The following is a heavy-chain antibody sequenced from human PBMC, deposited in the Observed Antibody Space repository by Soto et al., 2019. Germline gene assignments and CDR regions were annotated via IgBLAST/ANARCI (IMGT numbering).Heavy chain of an antibody. V-gene: IGHV4-59*01. D-gene: IGHD5-12*01. CDR2: IFHSGST. CDR1: GDSMSSYY. J-gene: IGHJ4*02. Sequence: SETLSLTCTVSGDSMSSYYWTWIRQPPGRGLEWIGYIFHSGSTNYSPSLKNRVTMSLDTSKNQFSLRLSSVTAADTAVYYCARDKKVATGAFDSWGQGTLVTV. CDR3: ARDKKVATGAFDS.